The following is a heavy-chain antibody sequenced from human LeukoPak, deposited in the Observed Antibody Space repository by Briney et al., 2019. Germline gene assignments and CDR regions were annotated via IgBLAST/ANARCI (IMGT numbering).Heavy chain of an antibody. D-gene: IGHD3/OR15-3a*01. V-gene: IGHV3-48*03. CDR1: GFTFGSYE. CDR3: ARGVWTFDY. Sequence: PGGSLRLSCAASGFTFGSYEMNWVRQAPGKGLEWVSYISSSGSTIYYADSVKGRFTISRDNAKNSLYLQMNSLRAEDTAVYYCARGVWTFDYWGQGTLVTVSS. CDR2: ISSSGSTI. J-gene: IGHJ4*02.